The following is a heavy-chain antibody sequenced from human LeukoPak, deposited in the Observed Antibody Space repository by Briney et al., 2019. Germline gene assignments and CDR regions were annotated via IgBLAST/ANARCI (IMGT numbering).Heavy chain of an antibody. CDR2: ILYDGSNE. CDR3: AKDPGLRLKYFDY. Sequence: PGGSLRLSCSASGFTFSSYAMHWVRQAPGKGLEWVAIILYDGSNEDYADSVKGRFTISRDNSKNTLYLQMNSLRAEDTAVYYCAKDPGLRLKYFDYWGQGTLVTVSS. CDR1: GFTFSSYA. D-gene: IGHD5-12*01. V-gene: IGHV3-30*04. J-gene: IGHJ4*02.